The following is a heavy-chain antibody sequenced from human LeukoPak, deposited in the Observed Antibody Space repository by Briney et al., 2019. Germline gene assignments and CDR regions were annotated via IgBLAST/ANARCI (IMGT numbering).Heavy chain of an antibody. J-gene: IGHJ6*02. V-gene: IGHV1-2*02. CDR2: INPNSGGT. CDR3: ARESLRFLEWGMDV. D-gene: IGHD3-3*01. CDR1: GYTFTGYY. Sequence: ASVKVPCKASGYTFTGYYMHWVRQAPGQGLEWMGWINPNSGGTNYAQKFQGRVTMTRDTSISTAYMELSRLRSDDTAVYYCARESLRFLEWGMDVWGQGTTVTVSS.